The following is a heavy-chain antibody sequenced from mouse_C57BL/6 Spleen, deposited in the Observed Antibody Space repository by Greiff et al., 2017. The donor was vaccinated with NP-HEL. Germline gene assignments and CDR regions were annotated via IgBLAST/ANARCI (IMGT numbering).Heavy chain of an antibody. V-gene: IGHV1-64*01. CDR3: AREVGRAWFAY. D-gene: IGHD4-1*01. CDR1: GYTFTSYW. J-gene: IGHJ3*01. Sequence: VQLQQPGAELVKPGASVKLSCKASGYTFTSYWMHWVKQRPGQGLEWIGMIHPNSGSTNYNEKFKSKATLTVDKSSSTAYMQLSSLTSEDSAVYYCAREVGRAWFAYWGQGTLVTVSA. CDR2: IHPNSGST.